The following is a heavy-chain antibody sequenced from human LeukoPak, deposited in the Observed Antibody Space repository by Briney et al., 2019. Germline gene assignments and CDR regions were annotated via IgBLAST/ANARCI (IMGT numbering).Heavy chain of an antibody. CDR3: AGGRRNVAVADY. D-gene: IGHD6-19*01. V-gene: IGHV4-59*01. J-gene: IGHJ4*02. CDR1: GGSISSYY. CDR2: IYYSGST. Sequence: SETLSLTCTVSGGSISSYYWSWIRQPPGKGLEWIGYIYYSGSTNYNPSLKSRVTISVDTSKNQFSLKLSSVTAADTAVYYCAGGRRNVAVADYWGQGTLVTVSS.